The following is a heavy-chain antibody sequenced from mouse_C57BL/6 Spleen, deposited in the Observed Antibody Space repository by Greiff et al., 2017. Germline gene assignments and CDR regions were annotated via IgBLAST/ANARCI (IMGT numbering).Heavy chain of an antibody. J-gene: IGHJ2*01. CDR3: ARIGWLLRHFDY. D-gene: IGHD2-3*01. CDR1: GYTFTSYW. V-gene: IGHV1-53*01. Sequence: QVQLQQPGTELVKPGASVKLSCKASGYTFTSYWMHWVKQRPGQGLEWIGNINPSNGGTNYNEKFKSKATLTVDNSSSTAYMQLSSLTSEDSAVYYCARIGWLLRHFDYWGQGTTLTVSS. CDR2: INPSNGGT.